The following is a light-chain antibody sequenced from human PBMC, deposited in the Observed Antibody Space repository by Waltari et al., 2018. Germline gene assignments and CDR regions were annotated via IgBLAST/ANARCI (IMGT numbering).Light chain of an antibody. CDR3: CYFAGIPPDV. V-gene: IGLV2-11*01. Sequence: QSALTQPRPVSGSPGQSVTISCTGTSSDVGGYEAVSWYQQHPGKAPKLVIYDVRERPSGVPVRSSGSKSGNTSSRTISGLQVENEADYYFCYFAGIPPDVFGTGTTVTVL. J-gene: IGLJ1*01. CDR2: DVR. CDR1: SSDVGGYEA.